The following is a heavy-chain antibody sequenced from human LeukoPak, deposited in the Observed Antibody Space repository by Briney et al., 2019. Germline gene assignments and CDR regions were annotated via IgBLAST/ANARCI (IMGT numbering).Heavy chain of an antibody. CDR3: ARDEDGIIVA. J-gene: IGHJ5*02. Sequence: SETLSLTCAVYGGSFTDCYWTWIRQSPGKGLEWIGEVDQSGTSRYNPSLKGRVTISRDTSKKQFSLKMRAVTAADTAIYYCARDEDGIIVAWGQGARVTVS. CDR2: VDQSGTS. V-gene: IGHV4-34*01. D-gene: IGHD1-26*01. CDR1: GGSFTDCY.